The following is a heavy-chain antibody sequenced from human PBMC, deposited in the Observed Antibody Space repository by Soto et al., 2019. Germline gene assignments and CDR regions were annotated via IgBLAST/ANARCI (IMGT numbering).Heavy chain of an antibody. CDR1: GGSISSYY. CDR2: IYYSGST. J-gene: IGHJ4*02. V-gene: IGHV4-59*01. D-gene: IGHD6-13*01. CDR3: ARGKPLLLSSSWYFDY. Sequence: SETLSLTCTVSGGSISSYYWSWIRQPPGKGLEWIGYIYYSGSTNYNPSLKSRVTISVDTSKNQFSLKLSSVTAADTAVYYCARGKPLLLSSSWYFDYWGQGTLVTVSS.